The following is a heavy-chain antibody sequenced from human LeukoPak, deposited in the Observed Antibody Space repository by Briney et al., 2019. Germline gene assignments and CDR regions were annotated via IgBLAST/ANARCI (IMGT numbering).Heavy chain of an antibody. V-gene: IGHV3-48*01. CDR3: AREGITVSHDLDY. J-gene: IGHJ4*02. D-gene: IGHD3-16*01. CDR2: ISSSSSTI. CDR1: GFTFSTYS. Sequence: PGGSLRLSCAASGFTFSTYSMNWVRQAPGKGLEWVSYISSSSSTIYYADSVKGRFTISRDNAKNSLYLQMYSLRAEDTAVYYCAREGITVSHDLDYWGQGTLVTVSS.